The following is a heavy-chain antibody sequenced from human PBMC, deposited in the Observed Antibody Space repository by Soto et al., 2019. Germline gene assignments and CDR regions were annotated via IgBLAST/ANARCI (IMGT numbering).Heavy chain of an antibody. J-gene: IGHJ4*02. CDR1: GGSISSYY. Sequence: SETLSLTCTVSGGSISSYYWSWIRQPPGKGLEWIGYIYYSGSTNYNPSLKSRVTISVDTSKNQFSLKLSSVTAADTAVYYCARWAGHLAYFDYWGQGTLVTVSS. CDR2: IYYSGST. V-gene: IGHV4-59*01. D-gene: IGHD3-16*01. CDR3: ARWAGHLAYFDY.